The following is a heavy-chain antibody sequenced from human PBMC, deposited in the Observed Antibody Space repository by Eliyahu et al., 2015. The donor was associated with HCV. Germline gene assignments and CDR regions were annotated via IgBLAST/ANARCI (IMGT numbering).Heavy chain of an antibody. V-gene: IGHV4-34*01. Sequence: QVQLQQWGAGLLKPXETLSXTCXXCGGSFSGYYWSWIRQPPGKGLEWIGEINHSGSPNYNPSLKSRVTISVDTSKNQFSLKLSSVTAADTAVYYCARGPLLTPDYWGQGTLVTVSS. D-gene: IGHD3-16*01. CDR1: GGSFSGYY. CDR3: ARGPLLTPDY. J-gene: IGHJ4*02. CDR2: INHSGSP.